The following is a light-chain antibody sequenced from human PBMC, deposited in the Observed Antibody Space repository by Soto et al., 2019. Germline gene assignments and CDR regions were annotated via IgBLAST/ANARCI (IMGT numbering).Light chain of an antibody. CDR3: QETYSKPPT. CDR1: QNIAKY. Sequence: DIQMAQSPSSXSASVGDRVTITCRAGQNIAKYLNWYQQKPGKAPLLLIYETSKLEIGVPSRFAGSGSGTDFTLTISSLQPEDFATYYCQETYSKPPTFDGGTKVDIK. J-gene: IGKJ4*01. V-gene: IGKV1-39*01. CDR2: ETS.